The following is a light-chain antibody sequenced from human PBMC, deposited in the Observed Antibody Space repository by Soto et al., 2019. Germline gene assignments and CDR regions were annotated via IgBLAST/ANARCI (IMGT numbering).Light chain of an antibody. V-gene: IGKV3-11*01. CDR3: QQRSNWWT. J-gene: IGKJ1*01. CDR2: DAA. Sequence: EIVVTQSPATLSVSPGERATLSCRASQSVSSYLAWYQQKPGQAPRLLIYDAANRATGIPARFSGSGSGTDSTLTISSLEPEDFAVYYCQQRSNWWTFGQGSKADI. CDR1: QSVSSY.